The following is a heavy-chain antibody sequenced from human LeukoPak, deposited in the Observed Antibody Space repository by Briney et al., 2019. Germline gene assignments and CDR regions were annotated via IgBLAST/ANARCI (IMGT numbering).Heavy chain of an antibody. CDR3: AREEWMIAAAGY. V-gene: IGHV3-74*01. CDR1: GFTFSSYW. J-gene: IGHJ4*02. Sequence: LAGGSLRLSCAASGFTFSSYWMHWVRQAPGKGLVWVSRINSDGSSTSYADSVKGRFTISRDNANNTLYLQMNSLRAEDTAVYYCAREEWMIAAAGYWGQGTLVTVSS. D-gene: IGHD6-13*01. CDR2: INSDGSST.